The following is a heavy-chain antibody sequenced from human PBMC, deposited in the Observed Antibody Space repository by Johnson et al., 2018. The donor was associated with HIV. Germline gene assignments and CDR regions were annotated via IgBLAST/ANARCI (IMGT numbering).Heavy chain of an antibody. J-gene: IGHJ3*02. V-gene: IGHV3-20*04. CDR2: INWNGANS. CDR1: GFTFDDYG. CDR3: AKDSDTYYYGSGDAFDI. D-gene: IGHD3-10*01. Sequence: VQLVESGGGVVRPGGSLRLSCAASGFTFDDYGMNWVRQAPGKGLEWVSSINWNGANSGYADSVKGRFIISRDKTKESLYLQMNSLRPEDTALYFCAKDSDTYYYGSGDAFDIWGQGTMVTVSS.